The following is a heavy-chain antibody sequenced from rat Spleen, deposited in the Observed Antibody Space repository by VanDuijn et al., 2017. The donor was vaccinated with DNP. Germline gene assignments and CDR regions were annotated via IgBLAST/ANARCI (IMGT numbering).Heavy chain of an antibody. CDR3: ARWTRYFDY. CDR2: ISYSGST. Sequence: EVQLQESGPGLVKPSQSLSLTCSVTGYSITSNHKWSWIRKFPGNKMEYIGYISYSGSTNYNPSLESRISITRDTSKNQFFLQLNSVTPEDTATYYCARWTRYFDYWGQGVMVTVSS. J-gene: IGHJ2*01. V-gene: IGHV3-1*01. CDR1: GYSITSNH. D-gene: IGHD1-4*01.